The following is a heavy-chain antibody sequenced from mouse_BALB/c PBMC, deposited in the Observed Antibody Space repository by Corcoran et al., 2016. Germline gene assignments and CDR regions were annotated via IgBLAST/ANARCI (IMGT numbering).Heavy chain of an antibody. CDR3: ARTLGDYAMDY. V-gene: IGHV9-1*02. Sequence: QIQLVQSGPELKKPGETVKISCKASGYTITNYGMNWVKQAPGKGLKWMGWINTYTGEPTYADDFKGRFAFSLETSASTAYLQINNLKNEDMATYFCARTLGDYAMDYWGQGTSVTVSS. CDR2: INTYTGEP. D-gene: IGHD3-1*01. CDR1: GYTITNYG. J-gene: IGHJ4*01.